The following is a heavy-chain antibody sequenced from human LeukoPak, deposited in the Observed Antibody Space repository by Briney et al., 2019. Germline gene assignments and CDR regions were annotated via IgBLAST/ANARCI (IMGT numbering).Heavy chain of an antibody. Sequence: GRSLRLSCATSGFTFSGYVMHWVRQAPGKGLEWVAAISYDGSNKYYEDSVKGRFTISRDNSMNTLYLQMNSLRDVDTAVYSCVRGNQFYYDGSGYLRFMDSWGQGTLVTVSS. CDR1: GFTFSGYV. J-gene: IGHJ4*02. D-gene: IGHD3-22*01. CDR3: VRGNQFYYDGSGYLRFMDS. CDR2: ISYDGSNK. V-gene: IGHV3-30-3*01.